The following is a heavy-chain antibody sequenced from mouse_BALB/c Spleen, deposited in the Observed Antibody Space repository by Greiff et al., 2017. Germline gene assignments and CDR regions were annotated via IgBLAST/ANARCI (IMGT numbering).Heavy chain of an antibody. CDR3: ARWKSTPGFAY. J-gene: IGHJ3*01. D-gene: IGHD5-1*01. Sequence: EVQRVESGPSLVKPSQTLSLTCSVTGDSITSGYWNWIRKFPGNKLEYMGYISYSGSTYYNPYLKSRISITRDTSKNQYYLQLNSVTTEDTATYYCARWKSTPGFAYWGQGTLVTVSA. CDR1: GDSITSGY. V-gene: IGHV3-8*02. CDR2: ISYSGST.